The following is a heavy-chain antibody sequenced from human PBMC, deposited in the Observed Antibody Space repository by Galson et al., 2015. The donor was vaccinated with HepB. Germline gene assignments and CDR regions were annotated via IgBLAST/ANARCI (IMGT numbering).Heavy chain of an antibody. D-gene: IGHD5-12*01. CDR1: GYTFTSYA. J-gene: IGHJ4*02. CDR3: ARTIVATIFGGYYFDY. V-gene: IGHV1-69*10. Sequence: SVKVSCKASGYTFTSYAISWVRQAPGQGLEWMGGIIPILGIANYAQKFQGRVTITADKSTSTAYMELSSLRSEDTAVYYCARTIVATIFGGYYFDYWGQGTLVTVSS. CDR2: IIPILGIA.